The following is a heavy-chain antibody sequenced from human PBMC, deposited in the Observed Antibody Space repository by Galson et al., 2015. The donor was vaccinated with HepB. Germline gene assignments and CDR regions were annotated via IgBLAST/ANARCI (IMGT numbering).Heavy chain of an antibody. V-gene: IGHV6-1*01. CDR3: ARDGYSSGWANWFDP. CDR2: TYYRSKWYN. D-gene: IGHD6-19*01. CDR1: GDSVSSNSAA. Sequence: CAISGDSVSSNSAAWNWIRQSPSRGLEWLGRTYYRSKWYNDYAVSVKSRITINPDTSKNQFSLQLNSVTPEDTAVYYCARDGYSSGWANWFDPWGQGTLVTVSS. J-gene: IGHJ5*02.